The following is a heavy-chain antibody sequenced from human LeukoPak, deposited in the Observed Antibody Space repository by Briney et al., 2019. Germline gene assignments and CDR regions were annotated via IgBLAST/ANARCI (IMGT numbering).Heavy chain of an antibody. Sequence: APVKVSCKASGYTFTSYGISWVRQAPGQGLEWMGWISAYNGNTNYAQKLQGRVTMTTDTSTSTAYMELRSLRSDDTAVYYCARVPTAPGIAAAGGGRAFDIWGQGTMVTVSS. J-gene: IGHJ3*02. V-gene: IGHV1-18*01. CDR1: GYTFTSYG. CDR2: ISAYNGNT. CDR3: ARVPTAPGIAAAGGGRAFDI. D-gene: IGHD6-13*01.